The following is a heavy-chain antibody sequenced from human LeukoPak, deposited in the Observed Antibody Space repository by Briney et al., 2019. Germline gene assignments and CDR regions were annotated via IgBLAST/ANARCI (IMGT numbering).Heavy chain of an antibody. J-gene: IGHJ5*02. Sequence: ASVKVSCKASGYTFTSYDINWVRQATGQGLEWMGWMNPNSGNTGYAQKFQGRVTMTRNTSISTAYMELSSLRSEDTAVYYCARVLRFLNWFDPWGQGTLVTVPS. V-gene: IGHV1-8*01. CDR2: MNPNSGNT. CDR3: ARVLRFLNWFDP. CDR1: GYTFTSYD. D-gene: IGHD5-12*01.